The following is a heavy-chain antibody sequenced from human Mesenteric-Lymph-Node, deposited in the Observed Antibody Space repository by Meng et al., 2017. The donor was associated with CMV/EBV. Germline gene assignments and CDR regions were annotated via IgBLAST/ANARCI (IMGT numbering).Heavy chain of an antibody. V-gene: IGHV3-74*01. CDR3: ARDKFQLLNFLDY. D-gene: IGHD2-2*01. CDR2: INSDGSST. Sequence: ETLSLTCAASGFTFSSYWMHWVRQAPGKGLVWVSRINSDGSSTSYADSVKGRFTISRDNAKNSLYLQMNSLRAEDTALYYCARDKFQLLNFLDYWGQGTLVTVSS. CDR1: GFTFSSYW. J-gene: IGHJ4*02.